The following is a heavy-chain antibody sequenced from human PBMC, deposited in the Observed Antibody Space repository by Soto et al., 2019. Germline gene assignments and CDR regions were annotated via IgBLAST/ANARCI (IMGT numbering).Heavy chain of an antibody. Sequence: QVQLQESGPGLVKPSETLSLTCTVSGGSISSYYWSWIRQPPGKGLEWIGYIYYSGSTNHNPSLKSRVTISVDTSKNQFSLKLSSVTAADTAVYYCARAIVNYGDTDSWFDPWGQGTLVTVSS. CDR1: GGSISSYY. CDR3: ARAIVNYGDTDSWFDP. J-gene: IGHJ5*02. CDR2: IYYSGST. V-gene: IGHV4-59*01. D-gene: IGHD4-17*01.